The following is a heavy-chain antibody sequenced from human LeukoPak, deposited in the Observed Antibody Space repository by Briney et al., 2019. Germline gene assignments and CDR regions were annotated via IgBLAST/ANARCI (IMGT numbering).Heavy chain of an antibody. CDR2: IYTSGST. D-gene: IGHD3-16*01. V-gene: IGHV4-61*02. CDR1: GGSISSGSYY. J-gene: IGHJ4*02. CDR3: ARSRGEYENVGFDY. Sequence: PSETLSLTCTVSGGSISSGSYYWSWIRQPAGKGLEWIGRIYTSGSTNYNPSLKSRVTISVDTSKNQFSLKLSSVTAADTAVYYCARSRGEYENVGFDYWGQGTLVTVSS.